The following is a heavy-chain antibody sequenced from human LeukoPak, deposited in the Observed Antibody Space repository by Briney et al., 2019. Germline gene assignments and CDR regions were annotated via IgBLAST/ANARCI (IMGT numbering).Heavy chain of an antibody. J-gene: IGHJ3*02. V-gene: IGHV3-74*01. CDR2: VNGYGNST. CDR3: SVGVITGTFHI. CDR1: GFTFRNYW. D-gene: IGHD3-16*02. Sequence: GGSLRLSCAASGFTFRNYWMHWVRQAPGEGLVWVSRVNGYGNSTNYADSVKGRYTISRDNAKNTLYLQMNSLRVEDTAAYYCSVGVITGTFHIWGQGTMVTVSS.